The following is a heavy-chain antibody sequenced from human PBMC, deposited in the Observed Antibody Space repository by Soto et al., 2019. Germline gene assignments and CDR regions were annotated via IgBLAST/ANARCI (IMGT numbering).Heavy chain of an antibody. V-gene: IGHV1-69*02. Sequence: GPSVKVSCKASGGTFSSYTISWVRQAPGQGLEWMGRIIPILGIANYAQKFQGRVTITADKSTSTAYMELSSLRSEDTAVYYCARDVDGSGSAHWYFDLWGRGTLVTVSS. D-gene: IGHD3-10*01. J-gene: IGHJ2*01. CDR3: ARDVDGSGSAHWYFDL. CDR2: IIPILGIA. CDR1: GGTFSSYT.